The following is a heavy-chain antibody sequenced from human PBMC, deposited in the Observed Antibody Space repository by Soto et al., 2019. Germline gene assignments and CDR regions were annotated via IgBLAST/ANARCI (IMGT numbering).Heavy chain of an antibody. CDR2: ISWNSGSI. J-gene: IGHJ4*02. V-gene: IGHV3-9*01. CDR1: GFTFDDYA. Sequence: EVPLVESGGGLVQPGRSLRLSCAASGFTFDDYAIHWVRQAPGKGLEWVSGISWNSGSIGYADSGKGRFTISRDNAKNSLYLHMNSLRAEDTALYCCAKQTDIVAIFDYWGQGTLVTVSS. CDR3: AKQTDIVAIFDY. D-gene: IGHD5-12*01.